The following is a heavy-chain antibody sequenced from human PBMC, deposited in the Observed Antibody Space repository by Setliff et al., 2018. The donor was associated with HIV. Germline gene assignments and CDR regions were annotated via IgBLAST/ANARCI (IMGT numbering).Heavy chain of an antibody. CDR3: ARHHIVVVTAIAPGAFDI. CDR2: IKQDGSEK. V-gene: IGHV3-7*01. CDR1: GFTFSSYW. D-gene: IGHD2-21*02. Sequence: GGSLRLSCAASGFTFSSYWMSWVRQAPGKGLEWVANIKQDGSEKYYVDSVKGRFTISRDNAKNSLYLQMNSLRAEDTAVYYCARHHIVVVTAIAPGAFDIWGQGTMVTVSS. J-gene: IGHJ3*02.